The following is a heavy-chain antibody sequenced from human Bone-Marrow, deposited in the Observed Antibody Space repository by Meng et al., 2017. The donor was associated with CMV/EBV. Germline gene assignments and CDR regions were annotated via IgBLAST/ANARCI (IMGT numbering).Heavy chain of an antibody. Sequence: GESLKISCAASGFTFSSYEMNWVRQAPGKGLEWVSYISSSGSTIYYADSVKGRFTISRDNAKNSLYLQMNSLRAEDTAVYYCARDGRWLTYYYYYGMDVWGQGTTVTVYS. CDR1: GFTFSSYE. CDR2: ISSSGSTI. D-gene: IGHD6-19*01. J-gene: IGHJ6*02. CDR3: ARDGRWLTYYYYYGMDV. V-gene: IGHV3-48*03.